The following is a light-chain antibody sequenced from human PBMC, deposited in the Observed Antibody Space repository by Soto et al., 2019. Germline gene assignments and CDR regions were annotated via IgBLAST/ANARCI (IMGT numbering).Light chain of an antibody. CDR2: NAS. V-gene: IGKV1D-13*01. J-gene: IGKJ4*01. Sequence: AIQLTQSPSSLSASVGDRVTITGRAGQGITSALAGYQQKPGKAPKLLIYNASSLESGVPSRFSGSGSGTDFTLTISSLQPEDFATYYCQQFNNYPLTFGGGTKVEIK. CDR3: QQFNNYPLT. CDR1: QGITSA.